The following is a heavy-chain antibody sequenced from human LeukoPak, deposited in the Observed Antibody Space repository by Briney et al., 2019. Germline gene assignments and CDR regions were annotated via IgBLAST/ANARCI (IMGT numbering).Heavy chain of an antibody. CDR2: IYYSGST. Sequence: SETLSLTCTVSGGSISSYYWSWIRQPPGKGLEWIGYIYYSGSTNYNPSLKSRVTISVDTSKNQFSLKLSSVTAADTAVYYCARLLGDRYYYGMDVWGQGTTVTVSS. CDR3: ARLLGDRYYYGMDV. CDR1: GGSISSYY. J-gene: IGHJ6*02. V-gene: IGHV4-59*08. D-gene: IGHD3-22*01.